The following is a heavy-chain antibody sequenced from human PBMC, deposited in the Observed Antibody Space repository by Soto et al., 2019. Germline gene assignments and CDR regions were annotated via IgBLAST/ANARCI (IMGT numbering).Heavy chain of an antibody. CDR3: ARENDYGGKGDAFDI. CDR2: INPNSGGT. CDR1: GYTFTGYY. V-gene: IGHV1-2*02. D-gene: IGHD4-17*01. J-gene: IGHJ3*02. Sequence: ASVKVSCKASGYTFTGYYMHWVRQAPGQGLGWMGWINPNSGGTNYAQKFQGRVTMTRDTSISTAYMELSRLRSDDTAVYYCARENDYGGKGDAFDIWGQGTMVTVSS.